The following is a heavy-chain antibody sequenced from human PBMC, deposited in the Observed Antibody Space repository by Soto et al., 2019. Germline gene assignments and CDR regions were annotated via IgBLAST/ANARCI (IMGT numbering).Heavy chain of an antibody. CDR1: GYTFTSYG. Sequence: ASVKVSCKASGYTFTSYGLSWVRQAPGQGLEWMGWISAYNRNTNYAQKLQGRVTMTTDTSTSTAYMELSSLRSEDTAVYYCARDLSVVATATDYYGMDVWGQGTTVTVSS. D-gene: IGHD5-12*01. J-gene: IGHJ6*02. CDR3: ARDLSVVATATDYYGMDV. CDR2: ISAYNRNT. V-gene: IGHV1-18*01.